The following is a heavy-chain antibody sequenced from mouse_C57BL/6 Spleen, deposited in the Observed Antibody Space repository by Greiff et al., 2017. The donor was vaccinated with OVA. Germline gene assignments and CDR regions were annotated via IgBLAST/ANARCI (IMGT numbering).Heavy chain of an antibody. V-gene: IGHV1-26*01. CDR2: INPNNGGT. CDR3: ARRSRDY. Sequence: EVQLQQSGPELVKPGASVKISCKASGYTFTDYYMNWVKQSHGKSLEWIGAINPNNGGTSYNQKFKGKATLTVDKSSSTAYMELRSLTSEVSEVEYCARRSRDYWGQGTTLTVSS. CDR1: GYTFTDYY. J-gene: IGHJ2*01.